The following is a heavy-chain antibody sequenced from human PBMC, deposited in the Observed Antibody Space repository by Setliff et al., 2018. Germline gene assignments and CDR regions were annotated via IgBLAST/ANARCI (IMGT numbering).Heavy chain of an antibody. D-gene: IGHD3-10*01. J-gene: IGHJ5*02. V-gene: IGHV1-18*01. CDR2: ISVYNGKT. CDR3: ARGRFGGPRTGNWFDP. Sequence: ASVKVSCKASGYTFTSYGFSWVRQAPGQGLEGMGWISVYNGKTKYAQKFQDRVTMTTDTSASTAYMELSSLRSEDTAVYYCARGRFGGPRTGNWFDPWGQGTLVTVSS. CDR1: GYTFTSYG.